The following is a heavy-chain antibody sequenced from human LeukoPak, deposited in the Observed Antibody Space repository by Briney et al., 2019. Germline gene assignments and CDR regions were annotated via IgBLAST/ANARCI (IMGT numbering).Heavy chain of an antibody. CDR2: ISYDGSNK. J-gene: IGHJ4*02. CDR3: AKAGYSSEEDYFDY. CDR1: GFTFSSYG. V-gene: IGHV3-30*18. D-gene: IGHD6-19*01. Sequence: GRSLRLSCAASGFTFSSYGMHWVRQAPGQGLEWVTVISYDGSNKYYVDSVKGRFTISRDNSKNTLYLQMNSLRAEDTAVYYCAKAGYSSEEDYFDYWGQGTLVTVSS.